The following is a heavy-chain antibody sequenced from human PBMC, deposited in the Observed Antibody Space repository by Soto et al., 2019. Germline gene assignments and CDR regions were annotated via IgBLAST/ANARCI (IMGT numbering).Heavy chain of an antibody. CDR3: ARSITIFGVAYSPYYYYMDV. J-gene: IGHJ6*03. V-gene: IGHV1-18*01. Sequence: GASVKVSCKASGYTFTSYGISWVRQALGQGLEWMGWISAYNGNTNYAQKLQGRVTMTTDTSTSTAYMELRSLRSDDTAVYYCARSITIFGVAYSPYYYYMDVWGKGTTVTVSS. D-gene: IGHD3-3*01. CDR1: GYTFTSYG. CDR2: ISAYNGNT.